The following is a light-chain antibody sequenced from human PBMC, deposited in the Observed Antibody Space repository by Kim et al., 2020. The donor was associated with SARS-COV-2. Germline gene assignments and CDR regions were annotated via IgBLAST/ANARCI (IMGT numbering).Light chain of an antibody. CDR1: ALPKKY. J-gene: IGLJ3*02. CDR3: QSADSSDTFWV. CDR2: KDT. V-gene: IGLV3-25*03. Sequence: PGQTARSTCSGDALPKKYTYWFQPKPGQAPVLMIYKDTGRPSGIPERFSGSTSGTTVTLTISGVQAEDEADYYCQSADSSDTFWVFGGGTQLTVL.